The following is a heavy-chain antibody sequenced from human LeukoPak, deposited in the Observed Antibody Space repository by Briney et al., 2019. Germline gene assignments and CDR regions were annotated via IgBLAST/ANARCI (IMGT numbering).Heavy chain of an antibody. CDR3: AKDQGFTMIVVVITHDAFDI. Sequence: GGSLRLSCAASGFTFSSYAMSWVRQAPGKGLEWVSAISGSGGSTYYADSVKGRFTISRDNSKNTLYLQMNSLRAEDTAVYYCAKDQGFTMIVVVITHDAFDIWGQGIMVTVSS. CDR2: ISGSGGST. V-gene: IGHV3-23*01. J-gene: IGHJ3*02. CDR1: GFTFSSYA. D-gene: IGHD3-22*01.